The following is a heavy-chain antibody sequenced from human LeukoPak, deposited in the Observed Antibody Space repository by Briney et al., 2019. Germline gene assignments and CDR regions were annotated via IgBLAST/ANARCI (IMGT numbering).Heavy chain of an antibody. CDR2: IYSGGTT. CDR3: ARDPPGIAASGTGG. CDR1: GFTVSNNY. J-gene: IGHJ4*02. Sequence: GGSLRLSCAASGFTVSNNYMNWVRQAPGEGLEWVSLIYSGGTTKYADSVKGRFTISRDNSKNTLYLQMNSLRVEDTAMYYCARDPPGIAASGTGGWGQGTLVTVSS. D-gene: IGHD6-13*01. V-gene: IGHV3-53*01.